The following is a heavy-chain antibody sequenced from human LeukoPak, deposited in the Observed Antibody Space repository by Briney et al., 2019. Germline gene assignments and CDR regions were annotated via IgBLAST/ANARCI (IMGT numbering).Heavy chain of an antibody. CDR2: IYYSGSS. J-gene: IGHJ2*01. CDR3: ARGNPFDL. CDR1: GGSIGIYY. V-gene: IGHV4-59*01. Sequence: SETLSLTCTVSGGSIGIYYWSWIRQPPGKGLEWIGYIYYSGSSDYKPSLKSRVTISVDTSKNQFSLKLTSVTAADTAVYYCARGNPFDLWGRGTLVTVSS.